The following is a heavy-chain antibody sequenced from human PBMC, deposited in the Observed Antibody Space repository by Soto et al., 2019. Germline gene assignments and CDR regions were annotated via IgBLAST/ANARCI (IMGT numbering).Heavy chain of an antibody. CDR3: ARDLRQVYDSSGYYYY. D-gene: IGHD3-22*01. CDR2: IIPILGIA. J-gene: IGHJ4*02. V-gene: IGHV1-69*10. Sequence: ASVKVYCKAYGGTFSSYAISWVRKAPGQGLEWMGEIIPILGIANYAQKFQGRVTITADKSTSTAYMELSSLRSEDTAVYYCARDLRQVYDSSGYYYYWGQGSLVTVSS. CDR1: GGTFSSYA.